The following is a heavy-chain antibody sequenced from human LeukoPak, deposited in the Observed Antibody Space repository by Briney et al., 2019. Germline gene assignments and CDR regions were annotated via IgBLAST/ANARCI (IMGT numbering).Heavy chain of an antibody. CDR3: ARPAYYDFWSGYLYYFDY. J-gene: IGHJ4*02. CDR2: ISAYNGNT. D-gene: IGHD3-3*01. V-gene: IGHV1-18*01. CDR1: GYTFTSYG. Sequence: ASVKVSCKASGYTFTSYGISWVRQAPGQGLEWMGWISAYNGNTNYAQKLQGRVAMTTDTSTSTAYMELRSLRSDDTAVYYCARPAYYDFWSGYLYYFDYWGQGTLVTVSS.